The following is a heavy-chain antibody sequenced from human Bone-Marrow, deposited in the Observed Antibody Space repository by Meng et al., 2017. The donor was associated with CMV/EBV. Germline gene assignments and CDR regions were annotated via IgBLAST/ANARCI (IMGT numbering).Heavy chain of an antibody. J-gene: IGHJ4*02. CDR2: IIPILGIA. CDR3: ARVPAQYSSSDSGD. CDR1: GGTFSSYT. V-gene: IGHV1-69*02. D-gene: IGHD6-13*01. Sequence: KISCKASGGTFSSYTISWVRQAPGQGLEWMGRIIPILGIANYAQKFQGRVTITADKSTSTAYMELSSLRSEDTAVYYCARVPAQYSSSDSGDWGQGTLVTVSS.